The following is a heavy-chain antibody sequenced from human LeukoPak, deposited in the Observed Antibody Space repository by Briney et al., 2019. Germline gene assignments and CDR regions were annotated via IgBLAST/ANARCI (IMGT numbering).Heavy chain of an antibody. CDR1: GFTFSSYE. CDR2: IFPSGGEI. Sequence: GGSLRLSCAAAGFTFSSYEMNWVRQAPGKGLEWVSSIFPSGGEIHYADSVRGRFTISRDNSKSTLSLQMNSLRAEDTAIYYCATYRQVLLPFESWGQGTLVTVSS. V-gene: IGHV3-23*01. CDR3: ATYRQVLLPFES. D-gene: IGHD2-8*02. J-gene: IGHJ4*02.